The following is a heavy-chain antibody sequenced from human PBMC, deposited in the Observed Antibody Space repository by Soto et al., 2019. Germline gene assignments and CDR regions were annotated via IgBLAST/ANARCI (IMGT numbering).Heavy chain of an antibody. D-gene: IGHD3-10*01. CDR2: ISHDGSDK. V-gene: IGHV3-30-3*01. J-gene: IGHJ4*02. Sequence: QVQLVESGGGVVQPGRSLRLSCAASGFTFSSYVMHWVRQAPGKGLDWVAVISHDGSDKYYADAVKGRFTISRDNSNNTLYLQMSSLRAEHTAVYYCATTLIRGVITTYFDYWGQGTLLTVSS. CDR3: ATTLIRGVITTYFDY. CDR1: GFTFSSYV.